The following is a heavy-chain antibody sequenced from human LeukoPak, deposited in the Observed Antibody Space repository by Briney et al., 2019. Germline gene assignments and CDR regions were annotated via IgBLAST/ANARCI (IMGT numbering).Heavy chain of an antibody. Sequence: SETLSLTCIVSDDSISTYYWSWIRQPTGKGLEWIGRVYTSGYTNYNPSLASRVTMSVDKSKNQFSLKLTSVTATDTAVYYCARDGMSPATVVFDVWGQGTMITVSS. CDR3: ARDGMSPATVVFDV. CDR1: DDSISTYY. J-gene: IGHJ3*01. CDR2: VYTSGYT. D-gene: IGHD2-15*01. V-gene: IGHV4-4*07.